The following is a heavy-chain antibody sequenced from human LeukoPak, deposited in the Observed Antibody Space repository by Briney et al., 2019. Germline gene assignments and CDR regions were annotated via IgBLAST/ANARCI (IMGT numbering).Heavy chain of an antibody. CDR3: ARDRRYCGGGSCYFDYFFDY. Sequence: GRSLRLSCAASGFNFNSYAVHWVRQAPGKGLEWVAVMAYDGSINFYAASVKGRFTISRDNSKNTLYLQMNSLRAEDSALYFCARDRRYCGGGSCYFDYFFDYWGQGTLVTVSS. D-gene: IGHD2-15*01. V-gene: IGHV3-30-3*01. CDR2: MAYDGSIN. CDR1: GFNFNSYA. J-gene: IGHJ4*02.